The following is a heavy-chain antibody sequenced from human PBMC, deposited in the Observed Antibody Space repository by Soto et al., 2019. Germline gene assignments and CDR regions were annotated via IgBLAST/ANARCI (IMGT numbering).Heavy chain of an antibody. Sequence: EVQLVESGGGLVQPGRSLRLSCAASGFTFDDYAMHWVRQAPGKGLEWVSGISWNSGSIGYADSVKGRFNISRDNAKNSLYLEMNSLRDEDRALYDCAKDKSGYDILTGYTFDCWGQGTLVTVSS. J-gene: IGHJ4*02. CDR2: ISWNSGSI. D-gene: IGHD3-9*01. V-gene: IGHV3-9*01. CDR1: GFTFDDYA. CDR3: AKDKSGYDILTGYTFDC.